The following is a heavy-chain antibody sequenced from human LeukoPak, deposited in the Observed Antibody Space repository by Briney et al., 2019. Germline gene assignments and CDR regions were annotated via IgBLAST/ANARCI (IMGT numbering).Heavy chain of an antibody. V-gene: IGHV1-69*04. D-gene: IGHD5-18*01. J-gene: IGHJ4*02. CDR2: IIPILCIA. CDR3: ARSTHRGYSYVGYFDY. Sequence: SVNVSCKASVGTFSSYAISWVRQAPGQGLEGMGRIIPILCIANYAQKFQGRVTITADKSTSTASMELSSLRSEVTAVYYCARSTHRGYSYVGYFDYWGQGTLVTVSS. CDR1: VGTFSSYA.